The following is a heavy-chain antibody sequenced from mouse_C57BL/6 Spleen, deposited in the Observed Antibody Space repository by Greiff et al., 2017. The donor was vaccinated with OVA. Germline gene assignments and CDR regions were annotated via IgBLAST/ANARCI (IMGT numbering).Heavy chain of an antibody. CDR1: GYTFTSYW. Sequence: VQRVESGTELVKPGASVKLSCKASGYTFTSYWMHWVKQRPGQGLEWIGNINPSNGGTNYNEKFKSKATLTVDKSSSTAYMQLSSLTSEDSAVYYCARPLRYGNYVGYWGQGTTLTVSS. CDR3: ARPLRYGNYVGY. D-gene: IGHD2-1*01. V-gene: IGHV1-53*01. J-gene: IGHJ2*01. CDR2: INPSNGGT.